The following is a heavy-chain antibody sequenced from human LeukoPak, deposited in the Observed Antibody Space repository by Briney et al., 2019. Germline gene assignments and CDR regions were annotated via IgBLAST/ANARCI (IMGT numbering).Heavy chain of an antibody. Sequence: AGGSLRLSCAASGFTFSRFGMNWVRQAPGKGLEWISYISSSSSAIYYADSVKGRFTISRDNAKNSLYLQMSSLRDEDTAVYYRAQKGGTDHWGQGTLVTVSS. CDR3: AQKGGTDH. V-gene: IGHV3-48*02. CDR2: ISSSSSAI. D-gene: IGHD2-15*01. J-gene: IGHJ4*02. CDR1: GFTFSRFG.